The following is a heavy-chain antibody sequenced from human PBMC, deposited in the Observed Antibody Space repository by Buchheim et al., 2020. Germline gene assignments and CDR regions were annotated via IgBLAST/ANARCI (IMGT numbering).Heavy chain of an antibody. D-gene: IGHD3-22*01. V-gene: IGHV3-30*18. Sequence: QVQLVESGGGVVQPGRSLRLSCAASGFTFSSYGMHWVRQAPGKGLEWVAVISYDGSNKYYADSVKGRFTISSDNSKNTLYLQMNSLRAEDTAVYYCANGGYYDSSGYYFRPDYWGQGTL. CDR3: ANGGYYDSSGYYFRPDY. CDR2: ISYDGSNK. CDR1: GFTFSSYG. J-gene: IGHJ4*02.